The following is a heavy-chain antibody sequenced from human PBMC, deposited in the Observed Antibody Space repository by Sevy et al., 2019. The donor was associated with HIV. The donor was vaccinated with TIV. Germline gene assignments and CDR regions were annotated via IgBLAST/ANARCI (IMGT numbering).Heavy chain of an antibody. D-gene: IGHD3-10*01. Sequence: ASVKVSCKASGYTFTNYEINWVRQATGQGLEWMGWMNPNSGKTGYAPQFHGRVTMTRNTSLNIAYMELSSLRSDDTAVYYCARDEQRPYYYGSGNMGHWGQGTLVTVS. V-gene: IGHV1-8*01. J-gene: IGHJ4*02. CDR3: ARDEQRPYYYGSGNMGH. CDR2: MNPNSGKT. CDR1: GYTFTNYE.